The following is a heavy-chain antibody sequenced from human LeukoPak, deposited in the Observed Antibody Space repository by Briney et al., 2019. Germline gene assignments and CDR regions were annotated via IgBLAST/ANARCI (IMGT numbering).Heavy chain of an antibody. CDR3: AKRFSYYDFWSGSNGDAFDI. CDR2: IRYDGSNK. V-gene: IGHV3-30*02. D-gene: IGHD3-3*01. J-gene: IGHJ3*02. Sequence: GGSLRLSCAASGFTFSSYGMHWVRQAPGKGLEWVAFIRYDGSNKYYADSVKGRFTISRDNCKNTLYLEMNSLRAEDTAVYYCAKRFSYYDFWSGSNGDAFDIWGQGTVVTVSS. CDR1: GFTFSSYG.